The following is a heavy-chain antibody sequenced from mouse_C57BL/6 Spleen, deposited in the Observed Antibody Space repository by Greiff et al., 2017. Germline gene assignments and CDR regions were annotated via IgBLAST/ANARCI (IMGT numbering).Heavy chain of an antibody. J-gene: IGHJ2*01. CDR1: GYSITSGYY. V-gene: IGHV3-6*01. CDR2: IRYDGSN. D-gene: IGHD1-1*01. Sequence: EVKLQESGPGLVKPSQSLSLTCSVTGYSITSGYYWNWIRQFPGNKLEWMGYIRYDGSNNYNPSLKNRISITRDTSKNQFFLKLNSVTTEDTATYYCARETTPSFDYWGQGTTRTVSS. CDR3: ARETTPSFDY.